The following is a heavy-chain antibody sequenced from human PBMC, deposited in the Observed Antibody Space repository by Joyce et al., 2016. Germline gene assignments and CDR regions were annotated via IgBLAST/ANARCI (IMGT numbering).Heavy chain of an antibody. CDR3: ARRQQGLSNWYFDL. CDR1: GYTFSNNW. D-gene: IGHD6-19*01. J-gene: IGHJ2*01. CDR2: IDPSVTHT. V-gene: IGHV5-10-1*03. Sequence: EVQLVQSGAEVKKPGESLRISCQGSGYTFSNNWINWVRQLPGKGLEGMGGIDPSVTHTNYGPSFQGHVSISVDKSTSTAYRQLSSLKPSDTATYYCARRQQGLSNWYFDLWGRGTLVTVSS.